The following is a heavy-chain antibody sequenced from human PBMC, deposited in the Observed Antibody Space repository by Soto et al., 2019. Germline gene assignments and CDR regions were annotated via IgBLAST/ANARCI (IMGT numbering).Heavy chain of an antibody. D-gene: IGHD3-22*01. J-gene: IGHJ4*02. V-gene: IGHV3-43D*03. CDR1: GFTFEDYA. Sequence: GGSLRLSCAASGFTFEDYALHWVRQSSGKGPEWVSLISADGSDPYYADSVKGRFTISRDNRKDSLYLQMNSLRPEDSAIYYCTKARFYFDSSPYDSWGQGTLVTVSS. CDR2: ISADGSDP. CDR3: TKARFYFDSSPYDS.